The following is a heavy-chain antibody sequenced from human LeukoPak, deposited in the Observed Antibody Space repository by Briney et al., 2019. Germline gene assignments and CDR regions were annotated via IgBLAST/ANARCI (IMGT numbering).Heavy chain of an antibody. V-gene: IGHV1-2*02. CDR1: GYTFTGYY. Sequence: GASVKVSCKASGYTFTGYYMHWVRQAPGQGLEWMGWINPNSGGTNYAQKFQGRVTMTRDTSISTAYMELSRLRSDDTAVYYCAIMTHRHYYYYMDVWGKGTTVTISS. CDR3: AIMTHRHYYYYMDV. J-gene: IGHJ6*03. D-gene: IGHD3-16*01. CDR2: INPNSGGT.